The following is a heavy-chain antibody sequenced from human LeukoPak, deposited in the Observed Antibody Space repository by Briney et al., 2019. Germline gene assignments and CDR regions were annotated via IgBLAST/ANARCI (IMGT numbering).Heavy chain of an antibody. CDR2: IKQDGSEK. D-gene: IGHD2-21*02. CDR3: ARETVVVTAICAFDI. Sequence: GGSLRLSCAASGFTFSSYWMSWVRQAPGKGLEWVANIKQDGSEKYYVDSVKGRFTISRDNAKNSLYLQMNSLRAEDTAVYYCARETVVVTAICAFDIWGQGTMVTVSS. V-gene: IGHV3-7*01. CDR1: GFTFSSYW. J-gene: IGHJ3*02.